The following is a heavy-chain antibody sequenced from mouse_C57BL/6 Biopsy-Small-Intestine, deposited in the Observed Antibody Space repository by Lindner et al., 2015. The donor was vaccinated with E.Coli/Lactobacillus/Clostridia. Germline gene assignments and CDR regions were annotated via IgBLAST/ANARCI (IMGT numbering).Heavy chain of an antibody. CDR2: INPSTGGT. CDR1: GYSFTGYY. Sequence: VQLQESGPELVKPGASVKISCKASGYSFTGYYMNWVKQSPEKSLEWIGEINPSTGGTTYNQKFKAKATLTVDKSSSTAYMQLKSLTSEDSAVYYCARLGYSNSHWGQGTLVTVSA. D-gene: IGHD2-5*01. CDR3: ARLGYSNSH. J-gene: IGHJ3*01. V-gene: IGHV1-42*01.